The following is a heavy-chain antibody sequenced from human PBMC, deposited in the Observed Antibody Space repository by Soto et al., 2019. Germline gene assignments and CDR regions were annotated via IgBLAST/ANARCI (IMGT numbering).Heavy chain of an antibody. J-gene: IGHJ4*02. CDR1: GGSISSGDYY. CDR3: ARWPQLKPRFDY. Sequence: SDTLFLTCTVSGGSISSGDYYWSWIRQHPGKGLEWIGYIYYSGSTYYNPSLKSRVTISVDTSKNQFSLKLSSVTAADTAVYYCARWPQLKPRFDYWGQGTLVTVSS. V-gene: IGHV4-31*03. D-gene: IGHD1-1*01. CDR2: IYYSGST.